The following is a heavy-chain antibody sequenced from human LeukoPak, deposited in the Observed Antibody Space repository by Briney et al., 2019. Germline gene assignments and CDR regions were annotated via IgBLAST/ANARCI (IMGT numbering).Heavy chain of an antibody. V-gene: IGHV4-59*01. D-gene: IGHD5-12*01. Sequence: SETLSLTCTASGGSISSYYWSWIRQPPGKGLEWIGYIHYSGSTHYNPSLKSRVTISVDTSKNQVSLKLRSVTAADTAVYYCARTTEGYAGGPGYSYYYYMDVWGKGTTVTISS. CDR2: IHYSGST. J-gene: IGHJ6*03. CDR1: GGSISSYY. CDR3: ARTTEGYAGGPGYSYYYYMDV.